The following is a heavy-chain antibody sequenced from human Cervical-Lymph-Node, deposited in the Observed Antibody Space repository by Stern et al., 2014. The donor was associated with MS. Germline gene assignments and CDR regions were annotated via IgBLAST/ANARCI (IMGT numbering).Heavy chain of an antibody. CDR1: GFTFSSYD. CDR3: ARDRGDGLFDL. J-gene: IGHJ2*01. V-gene: IGHV3-13*01. D-gene: IGHD5-24*01. CDR2: IGTAGDT. Sequence: EVHLVESGGGLVQPGGSLRLSCAASGFTFSSYDMHWVRQATGKGLECVSAIGTAGDTYYPGSVKGRFTISRENAKNSLYLQMNSLRAGDTAVYYCARDRGDGLFDLWGRGTLVTVSS.